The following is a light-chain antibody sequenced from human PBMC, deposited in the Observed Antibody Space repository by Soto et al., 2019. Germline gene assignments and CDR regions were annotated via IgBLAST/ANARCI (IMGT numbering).Light chain of an antibody. Sequence: QSALTQPASVSGSPGQSITISCTGTSSDVGGYNYVSWYQQHPGKAPKLMIYKVSNRPSGVSNRLSGAKSGNTASLTISGLQAEDEADYYCSSYTRSSTHVVFGGGTELTVL. V-gene: IGLV2-14*01. J-gene: IGLJ2*01. CDR3: SSYTRSSTHVV. CDR2: KVS. CDR1: SSDVGGYNY.